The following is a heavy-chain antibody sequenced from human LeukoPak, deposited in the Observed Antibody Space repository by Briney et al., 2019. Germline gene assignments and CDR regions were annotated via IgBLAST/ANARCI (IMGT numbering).Heavy chain of an antibody. J-gene: IGHJ4*02. Sequence: ASVNVSCKASGYTFTGYYMHWVRQAPGQGLEWMGWINPNSGGTNYAQKFQGRVTMTRDTSISTAYMELSRLRSDDTAVYYCARALRFLEWLSQPYYFDYWGQGTLVTVSS. CDR2: INPNSGGT. V-gene: IGHV1-2*02. CDR3: ARALRFLEWLSQPYYFDY. CDR1: GYTFTGYY. D-gene: IGHD3-3*01.